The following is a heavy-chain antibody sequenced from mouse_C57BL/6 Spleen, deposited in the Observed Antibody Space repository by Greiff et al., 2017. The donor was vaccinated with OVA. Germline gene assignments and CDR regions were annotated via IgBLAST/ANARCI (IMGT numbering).Heavy chain of an antibody. CDR3: ARCYGKYYYAMDY. CDR1: GYTFTSYW. Sequence: QVQLKQSGAELAKPGASVKLSCKASGYTFTSYWMHWVNQRPGQGLEWIGYINPSSGYTKYNQKFKDKATLTADKSSCKAYMQLSSLTYEDSAVYYCARCYGKYYYAMDYWGQGTSVTVSS. CDR2: INPSSGYT. V-gene: IGHV1-7*01. D-gene: IGHD2-1*01. J-gene: IGHJ4*01.